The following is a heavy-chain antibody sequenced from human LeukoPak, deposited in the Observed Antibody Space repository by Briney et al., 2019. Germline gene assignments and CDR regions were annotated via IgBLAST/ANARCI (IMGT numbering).Heavy chain of an antibody. D-gene: IGHD2-15*01. CDR3: ARDPALGVVVVAAHYFDY. V-gene: IGHV1-18*01. CDR2: ISAYNGNT. CDR1: GYTFTSYG. Sequence: ASVKVSCKASGYTFTSYGISWVRQAPGQGLEWMGWISAYNGNTNYAQKLQGRVTMTTDTSTSTAYMELRSLRSDDTAVYYCARDPALGVVVVAAHYFDYWGQGTLVTVSS. J-gene: IGHJ4*02.